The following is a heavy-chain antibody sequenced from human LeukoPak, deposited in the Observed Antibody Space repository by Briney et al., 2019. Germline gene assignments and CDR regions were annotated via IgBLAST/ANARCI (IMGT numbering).Heavy chain of an antibody. V-gene: IGHV4-59*08. CDR1: GGSIRTYY. J-gene: IGHJ3*02. CDR3: ARHFRYCSGGSCPDAFDI. CDR2: IYYSGST. Sequence: SETLSLTCTVSGGSIRTYYWSWIRQPPGKGLQWIGYIYYSGSTNYSPSLKSRVTISVDTSKNQFSLKLSSVTAADTAVYYCARHFRYCSGGSCPDAFDIWGQGTMVTASS. D-gene: IGHD2-15*01.